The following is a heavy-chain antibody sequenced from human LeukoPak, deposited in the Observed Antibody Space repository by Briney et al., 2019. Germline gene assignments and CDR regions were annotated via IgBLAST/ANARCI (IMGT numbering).Heavy chain of an antibody. CDR3: ARDQRCSGGSCYNWFDP. CDR1: GFTFSSYS. CDR2: ISSSSSYI. D-gene: IGHD2-15*01. V-gene: IGHV3-21*01. J-gene: IGHJ5*02. Sequence: GGSLRLSCAAPGFTFSSYSMNWVRQAPGKGLEWVSSISSSSSYIYYADSVKGRFTISRDNAKNSLYLQMNSLRAEDTAVYYCARDQRCSGGSCYNWFDPWGQGTLVTVSS.